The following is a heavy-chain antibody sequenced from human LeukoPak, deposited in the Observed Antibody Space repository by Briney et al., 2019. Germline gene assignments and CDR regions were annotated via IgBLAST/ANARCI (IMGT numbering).Heavy chain of an antibody. CDR1: GFTFSSYA. Sequence: GGSLRLSCAASGFTFSSYAMSWVRQAPGKGLEWVSAISGSGGSTYYADSVKGRFTISRDNSKDTLYLQMNSLRAEDTAVYYCAKVEELDYYYYGMDVWGQGTTVTVSS. D-gene: IGHD1-26*01. CDR3: AKVEELDYYYYGMDV. J-gene: IGHJ6*02. V-gene: IGHV3-23*01. CDR2: ISGSGGST.